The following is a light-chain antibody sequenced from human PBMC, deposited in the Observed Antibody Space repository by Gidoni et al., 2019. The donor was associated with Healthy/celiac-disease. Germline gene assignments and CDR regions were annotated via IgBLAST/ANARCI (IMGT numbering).Light chain of an antibody. V-gene: IGLV3-25*02. CDR3: QSADSSGTSLV. CDR1: ALPKQY. J-gene: IGLJ2*01. CDR2: KDS. Sequence: SELTQPPSVSVSPGQKARITCSGDALPKQYAYWYQQKPGQAPVLVIYKDSERPSGIPERFSGSSSGTTVTLTISGVQAEDEADYYCQSADSSGTSLVFGGGTKLTVL.